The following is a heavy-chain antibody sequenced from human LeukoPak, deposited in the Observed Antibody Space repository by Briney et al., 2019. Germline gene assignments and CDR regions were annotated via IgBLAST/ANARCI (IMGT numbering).Heavy chain of an antibody. CDR3: ARGSSGFTDY. V-gene: IGHV5-10-1*01. Sequence: GESPKISCEGSGYSFTSFWITWVRQMPGKGLEWMGRIDPSDSYTNYSPSFQGHVTISADKSISTAYLQWSSLKASDTAVYYCARGSSGFTDYWGQGTLVTVSS. CDR2: IDPSDSYT. D-gene: IGHD6-19*01. J-gene: IGHJ4*02. CDR1: GYSFTSFW.